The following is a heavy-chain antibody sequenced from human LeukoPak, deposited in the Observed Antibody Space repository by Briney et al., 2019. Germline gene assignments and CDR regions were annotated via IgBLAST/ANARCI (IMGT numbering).Heavy chain of an antibody. J-gene: IGHJ4*02. CDR2: ISTIVSTT. Sequence: PGGSLRLSCAASGFTFSTYSMNWVRQAPGKGLEWISYISTIVSTTYYADSVKGRFTTSRDNAKSSLYLQMNSLRAEDTAVYYCARGSYGDYVDDFWGQGTLVTVSS. CDR1: GFTFSTYS. V-gene: IGHV3-48*04. D-gene: IGHD4-17*01. CDR3: ARGSYGDYVDDF.